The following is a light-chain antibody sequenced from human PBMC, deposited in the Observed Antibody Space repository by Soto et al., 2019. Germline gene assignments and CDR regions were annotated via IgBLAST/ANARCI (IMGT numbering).Light chain of an antibody. CDR1: QSVSSTF. Sequence: EIVLTQSPGSLSLSPGERATLSCRASQSVSSTFFAWYQQRPGQAPRLLMYGASSRATGIPERFSGSGSGTDFTLTISRLKPEDFAVYYGHQFDSSVTFGQGTKVEIK. CDR2: GAS. V-gene: IGKV3-20*01. CDR3: HQFDSSVT. J-gene: IGKJ1*01.